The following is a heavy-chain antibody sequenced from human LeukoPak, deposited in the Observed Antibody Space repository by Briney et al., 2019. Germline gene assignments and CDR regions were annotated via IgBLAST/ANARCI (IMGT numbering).Heavy chain of an antibody. CDR3: VKDRSAGDLFTDVFDM. CDR2: VTWSSRAS. V-gene: IGHV3-9*01. CDR1: GFTFDDYA. Sequence: GGSLRLSCAASGFTFDDYAMHWVRQAPGKGLEWVAGVTWSSRASAYADPVKGRSTISRDNAKNALYLQMNSLRREDTALYYCVKDRSAGDLFTDVFDMWGRGTMVTVAS. J-gene: IGHJ3*02. D-gene: IGHD4-17*01.